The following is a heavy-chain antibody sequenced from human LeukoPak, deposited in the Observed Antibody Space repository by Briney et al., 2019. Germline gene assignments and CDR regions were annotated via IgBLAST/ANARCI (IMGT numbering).Heavy chain of an antibody. CDR1: GFTFCNYG. CDR3: AKVMHYYDSSGPVGY. CDR2: ISSSSSTI. D-gene: IGHD3-22*01. J-gene: IGHJ4*02. Sequence: GGSLRLSCAASGFTFCNYGMNWVRQAPGKGLEWVSYISSSSSTIYYAGSVKGRFTISRENSKNTLYLQMNSLRAEDTAVYYCAKVMHYYDSSGPVGYWGQGTLVTVSS. V-gene: IGHV3-48*01.